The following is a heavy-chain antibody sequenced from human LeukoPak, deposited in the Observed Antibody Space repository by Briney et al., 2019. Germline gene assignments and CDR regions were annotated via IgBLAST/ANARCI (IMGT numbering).Heavy chain of an antibody. CDR2: ISSSSSYI. CDR3: AREVAVASCDY. Sequence: GSLRLYCAASGFTFSSYSMNWVRQAPGKGLEWVSSISSSSSYIYYADSVKGRFTIFRDNAKNSLYLQMNSLRAEGTAVYYCAREVAVASCDYWGQGTLVTVSS. CDR1: GFTFSSYS. D-gene: IGHD6-19*01. V-gene: IGHV3-21*01. J-gene: IGHJ4*02.